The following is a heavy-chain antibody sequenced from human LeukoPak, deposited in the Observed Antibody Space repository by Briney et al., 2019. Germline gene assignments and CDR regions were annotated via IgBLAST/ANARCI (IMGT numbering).Heavy chain of an antibody. CDR2: ISHSGSP. CDR3: ARDVLTGYYMIGGSDAFDI. J-gene: IGHJ3*02. V-gene: IGHV4-39*07. CDR1: GGSISSGGYY. Sequence: SETLSLTCTVSGGSISSGGYYWGWIRQPPGKGLEWIGSISHSGSPYYNPSLKSRVTISVDTSKNQFSLKLSSVTAAVTAVYYCARDVLTGYYMIGGSDAFDIWGQGTMVTVSS. D-gene: IGHD3-9*01.